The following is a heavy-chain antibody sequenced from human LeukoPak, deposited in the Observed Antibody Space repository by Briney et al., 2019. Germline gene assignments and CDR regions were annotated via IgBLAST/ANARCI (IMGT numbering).Heavy chain of an antibody. Sequence: GGSLRLSCAASGFTFNTYSMNWVRQAPGKGLEWVSSISSSNYIYYAESVKGRFTISRDNAKKSLYLQMKSLRDEDTGVYFCARGEGAFWSTSEGLLLHNWFDSWGQGTLVTVSS. V-gene: IGHV3-21*01. CDR3: ARGEGAFWSTSEGLLLHNWFDS. CDR2: ISSSNYI. J-gene: IGHJ5*01. CDR1: GFTFNTYS. D-gene: IGHD3-3*01.